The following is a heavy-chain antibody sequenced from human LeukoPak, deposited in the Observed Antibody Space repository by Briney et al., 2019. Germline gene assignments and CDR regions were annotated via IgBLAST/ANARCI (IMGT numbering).Heavy chain of an antibody. V-gene: IGHV3-74*01. CDR1: GFTXXXYW. CDR2: INSDGSST. CDR3: AXXXXXXXXXXXXTYXY. J-gene: IGHJ4*02. Sequence: XXXSGFTXXXYWMHWVRQAPGKGLVWVSHINSDGSSTTYADSVKGRFTISRENDKNTLYLQMNSLRAEDTAVYYXAXXXXXXXXXXXXTYXYWGQGTLVTVSS.